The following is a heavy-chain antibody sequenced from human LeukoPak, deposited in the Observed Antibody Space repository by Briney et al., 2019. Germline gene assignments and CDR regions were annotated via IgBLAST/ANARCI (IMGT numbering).Heavy chain of an antibody. J-gene: IGHJ5*02. CDR1: GGSISSYY. CDR3: ARTNYYDSVGSNWFDP. V-gene: IGHV4-4*09. CDR2: IYDSGST. D-gene: IGHD3-22*01. Sequence: SETLSLTCTVSGGSISSYYWNWIRQPPGKGLEWIGRIYDSGSTNYNPSFKSRFTISVDTSKNQFSLRLTSVTAADTAVYYCARTNYYDSVGSNWFDPWGQGILVTVSS.